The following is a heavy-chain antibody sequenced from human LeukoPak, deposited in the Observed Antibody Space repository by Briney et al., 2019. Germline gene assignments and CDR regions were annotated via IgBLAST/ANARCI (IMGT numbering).Heavy chain of an antibody. CDR2: IYHSGST. Sequence: SETLSLTCTVSGGSISSSSYYWGWIRQPPGKGLEWIGEIYHSGSTNYNPSLKSRVTISVDKSKNQFSLKLSSVTAADTAVYYCARGVNDFWSGYSYYFDYWGQGTLVTVSS. V-gene: IGHV4-39*07. D-gene: IGHD3-3*01. J-gene: IGHJ4*02. CDR3: ARGVNDFWSGYSYYFDY. CDR1: GGSISSSSYY.